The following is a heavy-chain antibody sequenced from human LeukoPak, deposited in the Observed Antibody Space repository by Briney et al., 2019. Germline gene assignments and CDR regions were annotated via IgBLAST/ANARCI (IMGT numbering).Heavy chain of an antibody. J-gene: IGHJ5*02. V-gene: IGHV4-39*07. Sequence: SETLSLACTVSGGSISSSSYYWGWIRQPPGKGLEWIGSIYYSGSTYYNPSLKSRVTISVDTSKSQFSLKLSSVTAADTAVYYCARGRRKITIFGVVRNWFDPWGQGTLVTVSS. CDR1: GGSISSSSYY. D-gene: IGHD3-3*01. CDR3: ARGRRKITIFGVVRNWFDP. CDR2: IYYSGST.